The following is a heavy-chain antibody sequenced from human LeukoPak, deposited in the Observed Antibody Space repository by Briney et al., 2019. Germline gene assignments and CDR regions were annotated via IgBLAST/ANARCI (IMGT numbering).Heavy chain of an antibody. D-gene: IGHD3-16*01. CDR2: IYSGGST. V-gene: IGHV3-53*01. CDR3: ARSGAGGVAFDI. J-gene: IGHJ3*02. Sequence: GGSLRLSCAASGXTVSSNYMSWVRQAPGKGLEWVSVIYSGGSTDYADSVKGRFTISRDISKNTLYLQMNSLRAEDTAVYYCARSGAGGVAFDIWGQGTMVTVSS. CDR1: GXTVSSNY.